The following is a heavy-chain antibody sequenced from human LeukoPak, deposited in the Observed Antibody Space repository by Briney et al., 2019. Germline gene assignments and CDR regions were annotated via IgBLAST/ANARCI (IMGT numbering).Heavy chain of an antibody. CDR1: GFTFDDYA. CDR3: AKAYYYDSSCDY. D-gene: IGHD3-22*01. CDR2: ISGDGGST. Sequence: GGSLRPSCAAAGFTFDDYAMHSVRQAPGEGLEWVSLISGDGGSTYYADSVKGRFTISRDNSKNSMYLQMNSLRTEDTALYYCAKAYYYDSSCDYWGQGTLVTVSS. J-gene: IGHJ4*02. V-gene: IGHV3-43*02.